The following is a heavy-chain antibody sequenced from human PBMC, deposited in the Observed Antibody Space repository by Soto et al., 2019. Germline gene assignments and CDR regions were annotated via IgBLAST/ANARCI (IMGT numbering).Heavy chain of an antibody. CDR3: ARKNTYYYDSSGRMDV. CDR1: GFTFSSYS. D-gene: IGHD3-22*01. V-gene: IGHV3-48*02. J-gene: IGHJ6*02. CDR2: ISRSSSTI. Sequence: EVQLVESGGGLVQPGGSLRLSCAASGFTFSSYSMNWVRQAPGKGLEWVSYISRSSSTIYYADSVKGRFTISRDNAKNSLYLQMNSLRDEDPAVYYCARKNTYYYDSSGRMDVWGQGTTVTVSS.